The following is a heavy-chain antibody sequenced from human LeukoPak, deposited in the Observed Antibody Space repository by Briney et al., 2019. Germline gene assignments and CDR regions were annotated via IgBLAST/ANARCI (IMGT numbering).Heavy chain of an antibody. CDR2: ISASGGST. J-gene: IGHJ4*02. CDR1: GFTFSSSA. CDR3: AKALLGATRGIDY. D-gene: IGHD1-26*01. V-gene: IGHV3-23*01. Sequence: GGSLRLSCAASGFTFSSSAMSWVRQAPGKGLEWVSAISASGGSTYYADSVKGRFTISRDNSKNTLYLQLNSLRAEDTAVYYCAKALLGATRGIDYWGQGTLVTISS.